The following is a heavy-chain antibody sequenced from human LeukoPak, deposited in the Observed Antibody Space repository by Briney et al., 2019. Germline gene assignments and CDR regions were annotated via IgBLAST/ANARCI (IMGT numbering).Heavy chain of an antibody. D-gene: IGHD6-6*01. CDR2: ISWNSGNT. V-gene: IGHV3-9*01. CDR1: RFTFDGYA. Sequence: GRPLRLSCAASRFTFDGYAMHWVRHAPGKGLEWVSSISWNSGNTDYAASVKGRFTISRDNAKKSLHLQMNSLRAEDTALYYCAKSGTYSSSSGYIDSWGQGTLVTVSS. J-gene: IGHJ4*02. CDR3: AKSGTYSSSSGYIDS.